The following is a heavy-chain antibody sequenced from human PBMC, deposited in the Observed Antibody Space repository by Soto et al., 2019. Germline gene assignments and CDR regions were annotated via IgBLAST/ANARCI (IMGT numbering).Heavy chain of an antibody. Sequence: GGSLRLSCAASGLTFSRNAMSWVRQAPGKGLEWVSSIRGDGGNTNYADSVKGRFTISRDNSNSMLYLQMSNVRAEDTAVYFCAKLVNSDSDYWGQGTLVTVSS. CDR1: GLTFSRNA. J-gene: IGHJ4*02. V-gene: IGHV3-23*01. CDR2: IRGDGGNT. CDR3: AKLVNSDSDY. D-gene: IGHD3-16*02.